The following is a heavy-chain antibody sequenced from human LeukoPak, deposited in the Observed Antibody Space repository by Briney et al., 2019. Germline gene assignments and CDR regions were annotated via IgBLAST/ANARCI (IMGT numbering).Heavy chain of an antibody. D-gene: IGHD3-3*01. CDR2: IWYDGSNK. Sequence: GGSLRLSCAASGFTFSSYGMHWVRQAPGKGLEWVAVIWYDGSNKYYADSVKGRFTISRDNSKNTLYLQMNSLRAEDTAVYYCARDFTWYYDFWSGSQGLDYWGQGTLVTVSS. CDR3: ARDFTWYYDFWSGSQGLDY. V-gene: IGHV3-33*01. CDR1: GFTFSSYG. J-gene: IGHJ4*02.